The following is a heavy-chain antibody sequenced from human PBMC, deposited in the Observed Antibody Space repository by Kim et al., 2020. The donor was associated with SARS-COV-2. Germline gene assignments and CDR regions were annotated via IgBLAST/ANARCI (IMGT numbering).Heavy chain of an antibody. V-gene: IGHV3-15*01. J-gene: IGHJ4*02. Sequence: GGSLRLSCAASGFTFSNAWMSWVRQAPGKGLEWVGRIKSKTDGGTTDYAAPVKGRFTISRDDSKNTLYLQMNSLKTEDTAVYYCTTDLSSPPPQHYYGSGSYLVRVLDWGQGTLVTVSS. D-gene: IGHD3-10*01. CDR2: IKSKTDGGTT. CDR3: TTDLSSPPPQHYYGSGSYLVRVLD. CDR1: GFTFSNAW.